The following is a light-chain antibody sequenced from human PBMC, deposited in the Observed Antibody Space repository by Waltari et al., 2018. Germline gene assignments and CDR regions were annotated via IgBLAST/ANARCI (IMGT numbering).Light chain of an antibody. V-gene: IGKV1-6*01. CDR3: LQDYNYPRT. J-gene: IGKJ1*01. Sequence: AIQVTQSPSSLSASVGASVTITYRASQGIRNELGWYQQKPGEAPKILIYAASNLENGVHSRFSGSGSGTDFTLTISSLQPEDFATYYCLQDYNYPRTFGQGTKVEI. CDR1: QGIRNE. CDR2: AAS.